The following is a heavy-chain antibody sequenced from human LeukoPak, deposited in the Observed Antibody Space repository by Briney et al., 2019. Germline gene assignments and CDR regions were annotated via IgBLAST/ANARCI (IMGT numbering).Heavy chain of an antibody. CDR1: GFTFSSYA. CDR3: ARGATVTTVGY. Sequence: GGSLRLSCAASGFTFSSYAMHWVRQAPGKGLEWVAVISYDGSNKYYADSVEGRFTISRDNSKNTLYLQMNSLRAEDTAVYYCARGATVTTVGYWGQGTLVTVSS. D-gene: IGHD4-17*01. CDR2: ISYDGSNK. V-gene: IGHV3-30*01. J-gene: IGHJ4*02.